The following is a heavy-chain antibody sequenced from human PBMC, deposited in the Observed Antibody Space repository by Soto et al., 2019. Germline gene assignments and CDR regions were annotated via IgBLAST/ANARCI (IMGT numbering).Heavy chain of an antibody. CDR3: ARGVVLRFLEWSDIYYFDY. D-gene: IGHD3-3*01. CDR1: GGTFSSYA. V-gene: IGHV1-69*06. Sequence: ASVKVSCKASGGTFSSYAISWVRQAPGQGLEWMGGIIPIFGTANYAQKFQGRVTITADKSTSTAYMELSSLRSEDTAVYYCARGVVLRFLEWSDIYYFDYWGQGTLVTVSS. J-gene: IGHJ4*02. CDR2: IIPIFGTA.